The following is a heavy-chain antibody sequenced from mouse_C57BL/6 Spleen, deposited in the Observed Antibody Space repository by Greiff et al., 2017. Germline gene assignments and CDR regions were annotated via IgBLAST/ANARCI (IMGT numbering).Heavy chain of an antibody. J-gene: IGHJ3*01. CDR3: AIYCYGPWFAY. V-gene: IGHV1-82*01. D-gene: IGHD1-1*01. Sequence: QVQLQQSGPELAKPGASVKISCKASGYAFSSSWMNWVKQRPGKGLEWIGRIYPGDGDTNYNGKFKGKATLTADKSSSTAYMQLSSLTSEDSAVYFFAIYCYGPWFAYWGQGTLVTVSA. CDR1: GYAFSSSW. CDR2: IYPGDGDT.